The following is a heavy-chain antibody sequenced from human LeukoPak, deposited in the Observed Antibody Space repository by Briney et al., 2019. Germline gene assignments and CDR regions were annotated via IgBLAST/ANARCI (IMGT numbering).Heavy chain of an antibody. CDR1: GGSNSSGDYH. CDR3: ARRVGSGNYYYGWFDP. J-gene: IGHJ5*02. CDR2: IHDSGST. D-gene: IGHD3-10*01. V-gene: IGHV4-30-4*01. Sequence: SHTLSLTCTVSGGSNSSGDYHWNRIRQPPGEGLEWIGFIHDSGSTLYNPYLESRIFISRGVSWNQLSLQLTSVTAADTAVYYCARRVGSGNYYYGWFDPWGQGALVTVSS.